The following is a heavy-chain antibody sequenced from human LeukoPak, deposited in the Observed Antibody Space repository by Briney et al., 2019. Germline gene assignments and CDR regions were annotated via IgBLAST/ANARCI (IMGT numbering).Heavy chain of an antibody. J-gene: IGHJ4*02. D-gene: IGHD6-19*01. Sequence: GGSLRLSCAASGFTFGSYGMHWVRQAPGKGLEWVAVISYDGSNKYYADSVKGRFTISRDNSKNTLYLQMNSLRAEDTAVYYCAKDPGRCSSGWASHCLFDYWGQGTLVTVSS. V-gene: IGHV3-30*18. CDR2: ISYDGSNK. CDR1: GFTFGSYG. CDR3: AKDPGRCSSGWASHCLFDY.